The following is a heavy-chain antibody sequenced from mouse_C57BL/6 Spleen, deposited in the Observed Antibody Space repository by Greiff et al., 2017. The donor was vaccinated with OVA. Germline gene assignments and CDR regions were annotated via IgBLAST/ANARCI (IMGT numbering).Heavy chain of an antibody. J-gene: IGHJ4*01. D-gene: IGHD1-1*01. Sequence: EVKLMESGEGLVKPGGSLKLSCAASGFTFSSYAMSWVRQTPEKRLEWVAYISSGGDSIYYADTVKGRFTISRDNARNTLYLQMSSLKSEDTAMYYCTRDWYGSSNGAMDDWGQGTSVTVSS. CDR3: TRDWYGSSNGAMDD. CDR2: ISSGGDSI. V-gene: IGHV5-9-1*02. CDR1: GFTFSSYA.